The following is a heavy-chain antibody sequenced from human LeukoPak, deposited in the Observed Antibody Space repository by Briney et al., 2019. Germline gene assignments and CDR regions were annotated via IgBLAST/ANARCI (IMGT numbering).Heavy chain of an antibody. Sequence: SETLSLTCTVSVVSITTYSHNYDWIRQPPGKGLERIGGFHFSGAINYNPSLKSRVTIFVDTSKKQISLKLNSVTAADTAVYYCARRYEGSGYAYDYWGQGILVTVSS. CDR1: VVSITTYSHN. D-gene: IGHD3-22*01. CDR3: ARRYEGSGYAYDY. CDR2: FHFSGAI. V-gene: IGHV4-39*01. J-gene: IGHJ4*02.